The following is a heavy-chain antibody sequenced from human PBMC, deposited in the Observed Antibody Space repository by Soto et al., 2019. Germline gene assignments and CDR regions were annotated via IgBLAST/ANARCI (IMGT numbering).Heavy chain of an antibody. V-gene: IGHV4-31*03. CDR1: GGSISSGGYY. CDR2: IYYSGIT. D-gene: IGHD2-15*01. J-gene: IGHJ6*02. Sequence: SLTFTVSGGSISSGGYYWSWILQHPGKVLEWIGYIYYSGITYYNPSLKSRVTISVDTSKNQFSLKLSSVTAADTAVYYCARGRSSVVVVAANPYGMDVWGQGTTVTF. CDR3: ARGRSSVVVVAANPYGMDV.